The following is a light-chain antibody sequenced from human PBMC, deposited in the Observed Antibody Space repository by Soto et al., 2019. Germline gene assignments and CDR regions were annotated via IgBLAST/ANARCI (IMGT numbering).Light chain of an antibody. CDR2: EVS. J-gene: IGLJ1*01. CDR3: SSYTSSSPFV. CDR1: SSDVGGYNY. V-gene: IGLV2-14*01. Sequence: QSALTQPASVSGSPGQSITISCTGTSSDVGGYNYVSWYQQHPGKAPKLMIYEVSNRPSGVSNRFSGSKSGNTASLTISGLQAEDGAEYYCSSYTSSSPFVFGTGTKGNVL.